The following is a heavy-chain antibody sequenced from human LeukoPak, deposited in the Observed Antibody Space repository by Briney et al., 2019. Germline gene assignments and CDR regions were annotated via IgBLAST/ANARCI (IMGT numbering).Heavy chain of an antibody. Sequence: GGSLRLSCAASGFTFSSYSMNWVRQAPGKGLEWVSSISSSSSYIYYADSVKGRFTISRDNAKNSLYLQMNSLRAEDTAVYYCARDPSIAVAGSDDYWGQGTLVTVSS. CDR2: ISSSSSYI. CDR1: GFTFSSYS. CDR3: ARDPSIAVAGSDDY. J-gene: IGHJ4*02. V-gene: IGHV3-21*01. D-gene: IGHD6-19*01.